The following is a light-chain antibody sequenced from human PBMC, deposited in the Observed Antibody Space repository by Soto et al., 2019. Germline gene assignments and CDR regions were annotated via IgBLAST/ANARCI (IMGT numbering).Light chain of an antibody. CDR2: KAS. J-gene: IGKJ2*01. CDR1: QSISSW. V-gene: IGKV1-5*03. CDR3: QHYETHPYT. Sequence: DIQMTQFPSTLSASVGDRVTITCRASQSISSWLAWYQQKPGKAPKLLIYKASSLESGVPSTVSGSGSGTEFTLTIRGLQPDDVATYYCQHYETHPYTVGQGTKLEMK.